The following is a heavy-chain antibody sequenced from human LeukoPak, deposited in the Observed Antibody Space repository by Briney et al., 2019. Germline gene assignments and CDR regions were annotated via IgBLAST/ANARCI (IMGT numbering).Heavy chain of an antibody. CDR3: ARDPAATGSTAEDY. D-gene: IGHD6-13*01. CDR2: INPNSGGT. J-gene: IGHJ4*02. V-gene: IGHV1-2*02. Sequence: GASVTVSCKASGYTFTGYYMHWVRQAPGQGLEWMGWINPNSGGTNYAQKFQGRVAMTRDTSISTVYMELSRLKSDDTAVYYCARDPAATGSTAEDYWGQGTLVTVSS. CDR1: GYTFTGYY.